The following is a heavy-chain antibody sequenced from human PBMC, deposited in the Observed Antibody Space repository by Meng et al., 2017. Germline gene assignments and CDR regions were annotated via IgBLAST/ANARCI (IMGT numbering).Heavy chain of an antibody. CDR1: GGSFSGYY. CDR3: ARRRGGSSDWFDP. J-gene: IGHJ5*02. Sequence: VQLQQWGAGLLKPSETLAPTCAVYGGSFSGYYWSWIRQPPGKGLEWIGEINHSGSTNYNPSLKSRVTISVDTSKNQFSLKLSSVTAADTAVYYCARRRGGSSDWFDPWGQGTLVTVSS. CDR2: INHSGST. D-gene: IGHD6-6*01. V-gene: IGHV4-34*01.